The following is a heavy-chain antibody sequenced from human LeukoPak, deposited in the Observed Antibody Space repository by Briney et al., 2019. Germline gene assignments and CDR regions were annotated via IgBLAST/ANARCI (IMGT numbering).Heavy chain of an antibody. J-gene: IGHJ4*02. CDR1: GFTFSSYG. CDR2: IRYDGSNK. D-gene: IGHD1-26*01. CDR3: ARGIVGATSNYFDY. V-gene: IGHV3-30*02. Sequence: QTGGSLRLSCAASGFTFSSYGMHWVRQAPGKGLEWVAFIRYDGSNKYYADSVKGRFTISRDNSKNTLYLQMNSLRAEDTAVYYCARGIVGATSNYFDYWGQGTLVTVSS.